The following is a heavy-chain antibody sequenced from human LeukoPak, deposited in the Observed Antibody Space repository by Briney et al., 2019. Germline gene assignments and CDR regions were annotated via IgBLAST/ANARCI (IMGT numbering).Heavy chain of an antibody. CDR2: IYTSGST. Sequence: PSETLSLTCTVSGVSISSGSYYWSWIRQPAGKGLEWIGRIYTSGSTNYNPSLKSRVTISVDTSKNQFSLKLRSVTAADTAAYYCARQDSSGYYYEGYFQHWGQGTLVTVSS. J-gene: IGHJ1*01. V-gene: IGHV4-61*02. CDR1: GVSISSGSYY. CDR3: ARQDSSGYYYEGYFQH. D-gene: IGHD3-22*01.